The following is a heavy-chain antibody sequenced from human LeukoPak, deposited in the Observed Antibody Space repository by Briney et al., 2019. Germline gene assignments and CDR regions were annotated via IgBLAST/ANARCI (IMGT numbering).Heavy chain of an antibody. Sequence: ASVKVSCKASGGTFSSYAISWVRQAPGQGLEWMGWISAYNGNTNYAQKLQGRVTMTTDTSTSTAYMELRSLRSDDTAVYYCARHNGVITRDDYWGQGTLVTVSS. V-gene: IGHV1-18*01. J-gene: IGHJ4*02. CDR2: ISAYNGNT. CDR3: ARHNGVITRDDY. D-gene: IGHD3-22*01. CDR1: GGTFSSYA.